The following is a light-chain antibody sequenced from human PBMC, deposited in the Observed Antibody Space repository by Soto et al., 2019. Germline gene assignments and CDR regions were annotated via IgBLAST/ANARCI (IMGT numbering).Light chain of an antibody. J-gene: IGKJ1*01. CDR1: QSISSW. Sequence: DIQMTQSPSTLSASVGDRVTITCRASQSISSWLAWYQQKPGKAPKLLIYKASSLQSGVPSRFSGSESGTEFTLTISSLQPDDFATYYCQQYSLYPWTFGQGTKVEIK. V-gene: IGKV1-5*03. CDR2: KAS. CDR3: QQYSLYPWT.